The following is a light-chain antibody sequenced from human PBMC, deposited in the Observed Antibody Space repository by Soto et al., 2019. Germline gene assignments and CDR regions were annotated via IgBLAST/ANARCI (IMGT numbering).Light chain of an antibody. J-gene: IGLJ3*02. Sequence: QSVLTQPASVSGSPGQSITISCTGTSSDLGDYNSVSWYQHHPDKAPKLMIYNVNYPPSGVSNRFSGYKSSNTASLTISGLQAEDEADYYCSSYTGSDTWVFGGGTKVTV. CDR2: NVN. CDR1: SSDLGDYNS. V-gene: IGLV2-14*03. CDR3: SSYTGSDTWV.